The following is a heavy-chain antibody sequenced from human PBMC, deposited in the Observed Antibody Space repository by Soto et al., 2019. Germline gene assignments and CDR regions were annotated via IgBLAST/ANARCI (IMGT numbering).Heavy chain of an antibody. CDR2: INPGGGTI. D-gene: IGHD4-17*01. CDR3: ARYGDYYYYGMDV. CDR1: GYTFSSYY. Sequence: ASVKVSCKASGYTFSSYYIHWARQAPGQGLEWMGLINPGGGTISYAQKLQGRVTMTTDTSTSTAYMELRSLRSDDTAVYYCARYGDYYYYGMDVWGQGTTVTVSS. J-gene: IGHJ6*02. V-gene: IGHV1-46*01.